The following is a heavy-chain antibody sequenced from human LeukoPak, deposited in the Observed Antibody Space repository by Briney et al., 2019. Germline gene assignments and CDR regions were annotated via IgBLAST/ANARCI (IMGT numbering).Heavy chain of an antibody. J-gene: IGHJ3*02. V-gene: IGHV3-23*01. CDR2: ISGSGGST. CDR1: GFTFSSYA. CDR3: AKSWSLLKVGRNAFDI. D-gene: IGHD1-26*01. Sequence: GGSLRLSCAASGFTFSSYAMSWLRHAPGKGMEWVSAISGSGGSTYYADSVKGRFTISRDNSKNTLYLQMNSLRAEHTAVYYCAKSWSLLKVGRNAFDIWGQGTMVTVSS.